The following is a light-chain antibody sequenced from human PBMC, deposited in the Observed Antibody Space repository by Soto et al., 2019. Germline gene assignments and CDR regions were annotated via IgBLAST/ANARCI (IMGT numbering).Light chain of an antibody. V-gene: IGKV3-20*01. CDR1: QSISSNY. J-gene: IGKJ1*01. CDR2: GAS. Sequence: EIVLTQSPVTLSLSRGERATLSCRASQSISSNYLAWYQQKPGQAPRLLIFGASSRATGIPDRFSGSGSGTDFTLTISRLEPEDFTVYYCQQYGGSHWTFGQGTKVDIK. CDR3: QQYGGSHWT.